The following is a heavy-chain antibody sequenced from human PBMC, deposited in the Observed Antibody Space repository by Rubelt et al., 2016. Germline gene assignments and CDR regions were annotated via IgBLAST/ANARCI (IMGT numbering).Heavy chain of an antibody. J-gene: IGHJ3*02. CDR1: GYTFTSYG. V-gene: IGHV1-18*01. CDR2: ISAYNGNT. CDR3: ARGTRRYSMDPRNAFDI. D-gene: IGHD4-11*01. Sequence: QVQLVQSGAEVKKPGASVEVSCKASGYTFTSYGISWVRQAPGQGLEWMGWISAYNGNTNYAQKAQGRVTRTTDTSTSTAYMGRRSLRSDDTAVYYCARGTRRYSMDPRNAFDIWGQGTMVTVSS.